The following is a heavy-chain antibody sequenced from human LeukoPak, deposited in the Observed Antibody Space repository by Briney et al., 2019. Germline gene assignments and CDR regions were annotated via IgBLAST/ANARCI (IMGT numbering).Heavy chain of an antibody. Sequence: SETLSLTYTVSGGSISSSSYYWGWIRQPPGKGLEWIGSIYYSGSTYYNQSLKSRVTISVDTSKNQFSLKLSSVTAADTAVYYCARDGLYYYDSSDHQVMVWGQGTLVTVSS. D-gene: IGHD3-22*01. CDR2: IYYSGST. CDR1: GGSISSSSYY. V-gene: IGHV4-39*07. CDR3: ARDGLYYYDSSDHQVMV. J-gene: IGHJ4*02.